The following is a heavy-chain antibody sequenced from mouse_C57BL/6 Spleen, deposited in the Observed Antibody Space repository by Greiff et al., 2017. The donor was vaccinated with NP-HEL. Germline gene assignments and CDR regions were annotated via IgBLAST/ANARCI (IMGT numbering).Heavy chain of an antibody. D-gene: IGHD1-1*01. V-gene: IGHV1-82*01. Sequence: QVQLQQSGPELVKPGASVKISCKASGYAFSSSWMNWVKQRPGKGLEWIGRIYPGDGDTNYNGKVKGKATLTADKSSSTAYMQLSSLTSEDSAVYFCARGGSGTPAWFAYWGQGTLVTVSA. J-gene: IGHJ3*01. CDR2: IYPGDGDT. CDR3: ARGGSGTPAWFAY. CDR1: GYAFSSSW.